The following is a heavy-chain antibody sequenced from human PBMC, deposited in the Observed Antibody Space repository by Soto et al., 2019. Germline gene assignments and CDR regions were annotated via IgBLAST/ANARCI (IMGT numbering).Heavy chain of an antibody. J-gene: IGHJ3*02. Sequence: QVQLQQWGAGLLKPSETLSLTCAVYGGSFSGYYWCWIRQPPGQGLEWIGEINHSGSTNYNPSLKSRVTISVDTSTNQFSLKPSSVTAAGTAVYYCARSIAAAGRRAFDIWGKGTMVAVSS. CDR3: ARSIAAAGRRAFDI. CDR2: INHSGST. D-gene: IGHD6-13*01. CDR1: GGSFSGYY. V-gene: IGHV4-34*01.